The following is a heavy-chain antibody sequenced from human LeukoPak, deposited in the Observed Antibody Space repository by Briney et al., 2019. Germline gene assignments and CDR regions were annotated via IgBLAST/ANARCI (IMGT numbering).Heavy chain of an antibody. V-gene: IGHV3-23*01. CDR2: VGSSGVNT. CDR1: GITFSSLA. D-gene: IGHD6-13*01. CDR3: ATTPSSTPPDY. J-gene: IGHJ4*02. Sequence: QTGGSLRLSCAASGITFSSLAMAWVRQAPGKGLEWVSTVGSSGVNTHYADSVKGRFTIPRDNSKSTLHLQMNSLRVEDTALYYCATTPSSTPPDYWGQGTLVTVSS.